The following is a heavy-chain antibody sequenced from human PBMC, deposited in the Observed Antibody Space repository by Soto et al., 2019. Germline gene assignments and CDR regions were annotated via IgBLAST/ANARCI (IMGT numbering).Heavy chain of an antibody. CDR1: GGTFSSYT. J-gene: IGHJ6*02. D-gene: IGHD1-7*01. CDR2: IIPILGIA. V-gene: IGHV1-69*02. CDR3: ARARTGTAYYYYYYGMDV. Sequence: QVQLVQSGAEVKKTGSSVKVSCKASGGTFSSYTISWVRQAPGQGLEWMGRIIPILGIANYAQKFQGRVTITADKSTSTAYMELSSLRSEDTAVYYCARARTGTAYYYYYYGMDVWGQGTTVTVSS.